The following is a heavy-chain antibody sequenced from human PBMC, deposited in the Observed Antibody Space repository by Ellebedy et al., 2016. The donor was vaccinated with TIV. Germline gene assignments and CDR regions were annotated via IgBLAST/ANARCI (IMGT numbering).Heavy chain of an antibody. CDR2: IYNSGST. CDR1: GGSLNNYH. CDR3: ARDGGSYSDFDY. J-gene: IGHJ4*02. Sequence: MPSETLSLTCTVSGGSLNNYHWSWIRQPPGKGLEWIGYIYNSGSTSYNPSLKSRVTTSVDTSKNQFSLKLSSVTAADTAVYYCARDGGSYSDFDYWGQGTLVTVSS. V-gene: IGHV4-59*01. D-gene: IGHD3-10*01.